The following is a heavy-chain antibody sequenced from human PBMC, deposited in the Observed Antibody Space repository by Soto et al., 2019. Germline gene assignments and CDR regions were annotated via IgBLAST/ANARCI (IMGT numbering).Heavy chain of an antibody. Sequence: SETLSLTCTVSGGSISSGGYYWSWIRQHPGKGLEWIGYIYYSGSTYYNPSLKSRVTISVDTSKNQFSLKLSSVTAPDTAVYYCARDNFIPNYTPLGMDVWGQGTTVTVSS. CDR2: IYYSGST. CDR1: GGSISSGGYY. D-gene: IGHD3-3*01. CDR3: ARDNFIPNYTPLGMDV. V-gene: IGHV4-31*03. J-gene: IGHJ6*02.